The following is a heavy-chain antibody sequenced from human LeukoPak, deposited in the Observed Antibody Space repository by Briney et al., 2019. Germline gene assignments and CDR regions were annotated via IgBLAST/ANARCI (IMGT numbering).Heavy chain of an antibody. V-gene: IGHV4-34*01. Sequence: LETLSLTCAVYGGSFSGYYWSWIRQPPGKGLEWIGEINHSGSTNYNPSLKSRVTISVDTSKNQFSLKLSSVTAADTAVYYCARAQHDYGDYVDYWGQGTLVTVSS. CDR2: INHSGST. CDR1: GGSFSGYY. J-gene: IGHJ4*02. D-gene: IGHD4-17*01. CDR3: ARAQHDYGDYVDY.